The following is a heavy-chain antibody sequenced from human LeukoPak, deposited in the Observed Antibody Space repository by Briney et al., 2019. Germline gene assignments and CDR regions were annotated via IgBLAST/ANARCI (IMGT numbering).Heavy chain of an antibody. CDR3: ARDKRRDSSWYLDY. Sequence: SVTVSCKASGGTFSIYAISWVRQAPGQGLEWMGGIIPIFGTANYAQKFQGRVTITADESTSTAYMELSSLRSEDTAVYYCARDKRRDSSWYLDYWGQGTLVTVSS. CDR1: GGTFSIYA. D-gene: IGHD6-13*01. CDR2: IIPIFGTA. J-gene: IGHJ4*02. V-gene: IGHV1-69*13.